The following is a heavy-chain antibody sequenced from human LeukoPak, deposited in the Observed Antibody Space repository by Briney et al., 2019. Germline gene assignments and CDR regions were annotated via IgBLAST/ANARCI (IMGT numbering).Heavy chain of an antibody. D-gene: IGHD3-16*02. CDR1: GFTLSSYW. J-gene: IGHJ4*02. Sequence: PGGSLRLSCAASGFTLSSYWMSWVRQAPGKGLEWVSSISSSSSYIYYADSVKGRFTISRDNAKNSLYLQMNSLRAEDTAVYYCARASGTPMITFGGVIVQYFDYWGQGTLVTVSS. CDR3: ARASGTPMITFGGVIVQYFDY. V-gene: IGHV3-21*01. CDR2: ISSSSSYI.